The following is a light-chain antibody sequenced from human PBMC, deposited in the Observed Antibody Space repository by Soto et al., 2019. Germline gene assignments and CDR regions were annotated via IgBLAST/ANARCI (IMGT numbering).Light chain of an antibody. V-gene: IGKV1-17*01. CDR3: LQHHLYPFT. CDR2: AAS. CDR1: QGIGIL. J-gene: IGKJ3*01. Sequence: DIQMTQSPSSLSASVGDRVTITCRASQGIGILLGWFQQKPGKAPKRLIYAASSLQGGVPSRFSGSGSGTEFPLTITSLQPEDFATYFCLQHHLYPFTFGPGTKVDIK.